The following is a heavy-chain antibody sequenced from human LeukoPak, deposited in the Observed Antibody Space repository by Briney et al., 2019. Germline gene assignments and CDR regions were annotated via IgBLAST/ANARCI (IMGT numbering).Heavy chain of an antibody. J-gene: IGHJ4*02. CDR2: ISAYNGNT. CDR1: GYTLTSYD. V-gene: IGHV1-18*01. Sequence: GASVKVSCKASGYTLTSYDISWVRQAPGQGLEWMGWISAYNGNTNYAQKLQGRVTMTTDTSTSTAYMELRSLRSDDTAVYYCARKSRYSGSYLGVDYWGQGTLVTVSS. D-gene: IGHD1-26*01. CDR3: ARKSRYSGSYLGVDY.